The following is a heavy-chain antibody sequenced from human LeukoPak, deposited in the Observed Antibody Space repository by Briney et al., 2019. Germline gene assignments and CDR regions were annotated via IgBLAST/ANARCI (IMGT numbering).Heavy chain of an antibody. CDR3: ARRYFDY. J-gene: IGHJ4*02. V-gene: IGHV3-7*01. CDR2: IKQDGSEK. Sequence: GGSLRLSCAASGLTLSRYWMSWVRQAPGKGLEWVANIKQDGSEKYYVDSVKGRFTISRDNAKNSLYLQMNSLRAEDTAVYYCARRYFDYWGQGTLVTVSS. CDR1: GLTLSRYW.